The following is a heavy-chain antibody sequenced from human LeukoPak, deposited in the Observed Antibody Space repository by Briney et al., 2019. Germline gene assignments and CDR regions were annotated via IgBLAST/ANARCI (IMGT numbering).Heavy chain of an antibody. D-gene: IGHD3-22*01. CDR1: GYTFTYYY. V-gene: IGHV1-2*02. Sequence: GASVKVSCKTSGYTFTYYYFHWVRQAPGQGLEWMGWINPNTGDTNYAQKFQGRVTLTRDTSISTAYMELSGLRSEDTAVYYCVRHYYDYVAFDIWGQGTMVIVSS. J-gene: IGHJ3*02. CDR2: INPNTGDT. CDR3: VRHYYDYVAFDI.